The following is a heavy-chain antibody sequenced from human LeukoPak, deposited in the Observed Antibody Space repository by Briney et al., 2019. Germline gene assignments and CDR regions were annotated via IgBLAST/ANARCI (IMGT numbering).Heavy chain of an antibody. J-gene: IGHJ4*02. Sequence: GGSLRLSCAASGFTFSNAWMNWVRQAPGKGLERVGRIKSKTDGGTTDYAAPVKGRFTISRDDSKNTLYLQMNSLKTEDTAVYYCSTTYYYDSSEGYWGQGTLVTVSS. V-gene: IGHV3-15*07. CDR3: STTYYYDSSEGY. CDR2: IKSKTDGGTT. D-gene: IGHD3-22*01. CDR1: GFTFSNAW.